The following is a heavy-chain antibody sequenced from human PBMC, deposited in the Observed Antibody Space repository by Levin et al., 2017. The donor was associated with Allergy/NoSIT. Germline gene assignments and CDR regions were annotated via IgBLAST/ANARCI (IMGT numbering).Heavy chain of an antibody. D-gene: IGHD2-15*01. V-gene: IGHV3-7*01. CDR2: IKEDGGEK. CDR3: ASSSGGNDSGGYLDY. Sequence: GGSLRLSCAASGFTFRSYCMTWVRQAPGKGLEWVANIKEDGGEKYYVDSVRGRFTIFRDDAENSLYLQMNRLRVEDTAVYYCASSSGGNDSGGYLDYWGQGSVVAVSS. CDR1: GFTFRSYC. J-gene: IGHJ4*02.